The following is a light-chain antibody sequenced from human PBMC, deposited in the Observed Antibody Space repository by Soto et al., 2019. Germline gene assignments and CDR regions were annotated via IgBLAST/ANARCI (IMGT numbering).Light chain of an antibody. Sequence: EIVLTQSPGTLSLSPGERATLSCRASQSVSSSYLAWYQQKPGQAPRLLIYVASSRATGSPDRFSGSGSGTDFTLTISRLEPEDFGVYYCQQYGSSPMYTFGQGTKLVIK. J-gene: IGKJ2*01. CDR3: QQYGSSPMYT. CDR1: QSVSSSY. CDR2: VAS. V-gene: IGKV3-20*01.